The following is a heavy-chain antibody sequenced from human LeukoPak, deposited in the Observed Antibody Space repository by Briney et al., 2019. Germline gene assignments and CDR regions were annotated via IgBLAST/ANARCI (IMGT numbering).Heavy chain of an antibody. CDR2: INTDGSYT. D-gene: IGHD6-13*01. Sequence: PGGSLRLSCAASGFTFSSNWMHWVRQAPGKGLVWVSRINTDGSYTSYADSVKGRFTISRDNAKNSLYLQMNSLRVEDAAIYYCARGAVGFFDSPGQGTLVTVSS. V-gene: IGHV3-74*01. CDR1: GFTFSSNW. J-gene: IGHJ4*02. CDR3: ARGAVGFFDS.